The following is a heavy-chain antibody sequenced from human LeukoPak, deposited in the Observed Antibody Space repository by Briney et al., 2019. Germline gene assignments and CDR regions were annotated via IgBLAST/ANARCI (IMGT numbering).Heavy chain of an antibody. J-gene: IGHJ4*02. CDR1: GFTFSSYA. D-gene: IGHD3-22*01. CDR3: ARHMIVVLSPLIDY. Sequence: GGSLRLSCAASGFTFSSYAMHWVRQAPGKGLEWVSYISSSGSTIYYADSVKGRFTISRDNAKNSLYLRMNSLRAEDTAVYYCARHMIVVLSPLIDYWGQGTLVTVSS. V-gene: IGHV3-48*04. CDR2: ISSSGSTI.